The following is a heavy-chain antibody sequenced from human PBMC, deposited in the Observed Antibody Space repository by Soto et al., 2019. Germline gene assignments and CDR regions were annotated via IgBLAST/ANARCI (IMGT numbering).Heavy chain of an antibody. CDR2: ISKDGGFT. J-gene: IGHJ4*02. D-gene: IGHD2-2*01. V-gene: IGHV3-64*02. CDR3: ARGELNGAISAGMHDY. Sequence: GAERGSRLGCWGAYMRVAIDLVHQNPGEGLEYASAISKDGGFTYYADSVKGRFTISRDNSKNMLYLQMGSLRVEDMAVYYCARGELNGAISAGMHDYWGQGALVTVSS. CDR1: WGAYMRVA.